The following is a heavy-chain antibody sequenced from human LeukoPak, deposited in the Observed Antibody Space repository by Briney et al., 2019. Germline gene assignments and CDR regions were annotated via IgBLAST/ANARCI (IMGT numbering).Heavy chain of an antibody. CDR1: GYTFTSYG. Sequence: ASVKVSCKASGYTFTSYGISWVRQAPGKGLEWVSAISGSGGSTYYADSVKGRFTISRDNSKNTLYLQMNSLRAEDTAVYYCAKRDRMTVDYWGQGTLVTVSS. D-gene: IGHD2-8*01. CDR2: ISGSGGST. V-gene: IGHV3-23*01. CDR3: AKRDRMTVDY. J-gene: IGHJ4*02.